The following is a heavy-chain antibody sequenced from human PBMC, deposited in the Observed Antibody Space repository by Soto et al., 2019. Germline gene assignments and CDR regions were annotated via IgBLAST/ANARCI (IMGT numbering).Heavy chain of an antibody. V-gene: IGHV4-59*01. CDR3: ARVLSVPLGDAFDI. CDR2: IYYSGNT. CDR1: GGSISGDY. Sequence: SGTLSLTCTVSGGSISGDYWSWIRQPPGKRLEWIGYIYYSGNTNYNPSLKSRVTISVDTSKNQFSLRLSSLTAADSAVYYCARVLSVPLGDAFDIWGQGAMVTVSS. D-gene: IGHD2-8*02. J-gene: IGHJ3*02.